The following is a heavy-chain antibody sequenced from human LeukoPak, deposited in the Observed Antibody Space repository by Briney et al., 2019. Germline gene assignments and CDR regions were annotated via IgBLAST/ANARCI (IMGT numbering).Heavy chain of an antibody. CDR3: ARVVGDGATYGPFDY. V-gene: IGHV3-74*01. CDR2: INSDGSST. Sequence: GGSLRLSCAASGFTFSSYWMHWVRQVPGKGLVWVSRINSDGSSTSYADSVKGRFTISRDNAKNTLYLQMNSLRAEDTAVYYCARVVGDGATYGPFDYWGQGTLVTVSS. CDR1: GFTFSSYW. J-gene: IGHJ4*02. D-gene: IGHD5-12*01.